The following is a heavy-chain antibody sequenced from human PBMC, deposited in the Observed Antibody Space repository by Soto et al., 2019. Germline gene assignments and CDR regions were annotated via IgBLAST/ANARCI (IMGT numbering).Heavy chain of an antibody. CDR1: GYSFTSYW. D-gene: IGHD3-22*01. V-gene: IGHV5-51*01. CDR2: IYPGDSET. CDR3: ARLSDDSSGYYYYDGMDV. Sequence: GESLKISCKGSGYSFTSYWIGWVRQMPGKGLEWMGIIYPGDSETRYSPSFQGQVTISADNSISTAYLQWSSLKASDTAMYYCARLSDDSSGYYYYDGMDVWGQGTTVTVSS. J-gene: IGHJ6*02.